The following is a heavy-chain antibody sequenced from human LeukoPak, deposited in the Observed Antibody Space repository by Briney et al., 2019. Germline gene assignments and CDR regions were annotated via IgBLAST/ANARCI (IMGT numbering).Heavy chain of an antibody. D-gene: IGHD3-16*02. Sequence: QSGGSLRLSCAASGFTFNGYAMSWVRQAPGKGLEWVSGISGGVVNTCYADSVKGRFTISRDNSGNTLFLQMNSLRAEDTAVYYCAKDQGRLHLGELSLLGGTAFDFWGQGTLVTVSS. CDR2: ISGGVVNT. V-gene: IGHV3-23*01. J-gene: IGHJ4*02. CDR1: GFTFNGYA. CDR3: AKDQGRLHLGELSLLGGTAFDF.